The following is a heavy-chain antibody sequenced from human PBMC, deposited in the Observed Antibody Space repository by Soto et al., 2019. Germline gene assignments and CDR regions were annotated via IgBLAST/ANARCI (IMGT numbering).Heavy chain of an antibody. J-gene: IGHJ6*03. Sequence: ASVKVSCKASGYTFTGYYMHWVRQAPGQGLEWMGWINPNSGGTNYAQKIQGWVTMTRDTSISTAYMELSRLRSDDTAVYYCARGGSSSGGYYYYYYMDVWGKGTTVTVSS. D-gene: IGHD6-6*01. CDR2: INPNSGGT. V-gene: IGHV1-2*04. CDR3: ARGGSSSGGYYYYYYMDV. CDR1: GYTFTGYY.